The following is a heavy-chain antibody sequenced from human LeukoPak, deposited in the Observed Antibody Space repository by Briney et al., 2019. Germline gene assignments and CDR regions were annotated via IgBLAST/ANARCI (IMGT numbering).Heavy chain of an antibody. V-gene: IGHV3-48*01. J-gene: IGHJ4*02. D-gene: IGHD2-2*01. Sequence: PGGSLRLSCAASGFTFSHYSMNWVRQAPGKGLEWISYIGISSGNTKYADSVKGRFTISGDKAKNSVYHQMNSLRVEDTAVYYCARDTKYAFDNWGQGTLVTVSS. CDR2: IGISSGNT. CDR3: ARDTKYAFDN. CDR1: GFTFSHYS.